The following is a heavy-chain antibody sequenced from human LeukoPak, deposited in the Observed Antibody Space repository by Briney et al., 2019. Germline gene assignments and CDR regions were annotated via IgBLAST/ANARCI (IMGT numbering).Heavy chain of an antibody. J-gene: IGHJ4*02. V-gene: IGHV1-2*06. Sequence: ASVKVSCKASGYTFTGYYMHWVRQAPGQGLEWMGRINPNSGGADFAQKFQGRVTMTRDTSICTAYMELSRLTSDDTAVYYCARDEIRHRGSSPDYWGQGTLVTVSS. D-gene: IGHD6-13*01. CDR1: GYTFTGYY. CDR2: INPNSGGA. CDR3: ARDEIRHRGSSPDY.